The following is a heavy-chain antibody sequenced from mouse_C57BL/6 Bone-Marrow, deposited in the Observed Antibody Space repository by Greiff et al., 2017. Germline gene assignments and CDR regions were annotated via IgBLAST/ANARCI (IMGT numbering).Heavy chain of an antibody. Sequence: EVKLMESGEGLVKPGGSLKLSCAASGFTFSSYAMSWVRQTPEKRLEWVAYISSGGDYIYYAATVKGRFTISRDNARNTLYLQLSSLKSEDTAMYYCTRALYSNYVFYYAMDYWGQGTSVTVSS. D-gene: IGHD2-5*01. CDR2: ISSGGDYI. CDR3: TRALYSNYVFYYAMDY. V-gene: IGHV5-9-1*02. CDR1: GFTFSSYA. J-gene: IGHJ4*01.